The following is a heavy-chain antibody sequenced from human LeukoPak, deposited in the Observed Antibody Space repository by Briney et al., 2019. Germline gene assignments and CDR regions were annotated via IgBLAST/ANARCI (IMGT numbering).Heavy chain of an antibody. V-gene: IGHV1-2*02. CDR2: INPNSGGT. D-gene: IGHD3-10*01. CDR3: ARDIPTAMVRGDSPPNY. Sequence: ASVKVSCKASGYTFTGYYMHWVRQAPGQGLEWMGWINPNSGGTNYAQKFQGRVTMTRDTSISTAYMELSRLRSDDTAVYYCARDIPTAMVRGDSPPNYRGQGTLVTVSS. CDR1: GYTFTGYY. J-gene: IGHJ4*02.